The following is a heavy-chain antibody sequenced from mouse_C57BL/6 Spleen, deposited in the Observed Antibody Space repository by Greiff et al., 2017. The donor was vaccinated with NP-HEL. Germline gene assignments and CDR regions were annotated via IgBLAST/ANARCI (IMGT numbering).Heavy chain of an antibody. CDR3: ARKDYGSIYYAMDY. D-gene: IGHD1-1*01. J-gene: IGHJ4*01. CDR2: ISSGSSTI. V-gene: IGHV5-17*01. CDR1: GFTFSDYG. Sequence: EVMLVESGGGLVKPGGSLKLSCAASGFTFSDYGMHWVRQAPEKGLEWVAYISSGSSTIYYADKVKGRFTISRDNAKNTLFLQMTSLRSEDTAMYYCARKDYGSIYYAMDYWGQRTSVTVSS.